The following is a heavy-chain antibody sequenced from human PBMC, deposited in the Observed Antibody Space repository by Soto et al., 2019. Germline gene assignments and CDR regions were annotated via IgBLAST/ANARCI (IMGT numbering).Heavy chain of an antibody. V-gene: IGHV4-59*01. CDR1: VGSISTYY. Sequence: SVTMSLTCTVSVGSISTYYRIWIWQSPGKGLEWIGYIHYSGTTNYNPSLKSRINISVDTSRSQFSLKLSSVTAADTAVYYCARTTRDGYNSLDYWGQGTLVTVS. CDR3: ARTTRDGYNSLDY. D-gene: IGHD1-1*01. J-gene: IGHJ4*02. CDR2: IHYSGTT.